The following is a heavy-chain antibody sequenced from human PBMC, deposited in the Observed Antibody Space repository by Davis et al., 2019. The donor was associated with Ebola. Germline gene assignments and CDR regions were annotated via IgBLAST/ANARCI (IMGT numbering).Heavy chain of an antibody. Sequence: ASVHVSCKSSVYTFAAHYIHCVRQAPRPGPEWLGRINPHFRGTTYPQKFQGRVTMTIDTSINTAYMELDRLKSNDTALYYCERGQTYGLWEDRLDPWGQGTVVTVSS. CDR3: ERGQTYGLWEDRLDP. D-gene: IGHD1-26*01. V-gene: IGHV1-2*06. CDR1: VYTFAAHY. CDR2: INPHFRGT. J-gene: IGHJ5*02.